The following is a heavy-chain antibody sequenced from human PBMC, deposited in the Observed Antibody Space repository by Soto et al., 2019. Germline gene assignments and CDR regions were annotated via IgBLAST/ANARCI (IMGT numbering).Heavy chain of an antibody. D-gene: IGHD1-26*01. V-gene: IGHV4-30-2*01. CDR1: GRSISSGVYS. Sequence: SETLSLTCAGSGRSISSGVYSWRWIRQPPGNGLQSIGYMYHSGSTYYKPALKSRVNIPIDRSKNQFSLKLTYVIAVDTAVYSCARREIQGPIDYWGQGTLVNVSS. J-gene: IGHJ4*02. CDR3: ARREIQGPIDY. CDR2: MYHSGST.